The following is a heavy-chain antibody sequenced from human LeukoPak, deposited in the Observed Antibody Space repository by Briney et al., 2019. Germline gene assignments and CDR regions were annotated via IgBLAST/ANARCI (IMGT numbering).Heavy chain of an antibody. Sequence: GASVKVSCKASGYTFTSYYMHWVRQAPGQGLEWMGIINPSGGSTSYAQKFQGRVTMTRDMSTSTVYMELSRLRSDDTAVYYCARDPWYYGSGSYYHPTTYYFDYWGQGTLVTVSS. V-gene: IGHV1-46*01. J-gene: IGHJ4*02. CDR3: ARDPWYYGSGSYYHPTTYYFDY. D-gene: IGHD3-10*01. CDR1: GYTFTSYY. CDR2: INPSGGST.